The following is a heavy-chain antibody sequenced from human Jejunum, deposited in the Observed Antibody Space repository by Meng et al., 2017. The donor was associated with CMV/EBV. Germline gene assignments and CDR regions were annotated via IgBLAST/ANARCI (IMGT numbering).Heavy chain of an antibody. CDR2: IKQDGSER. J-gene: IGHJ6*03. Sequence: TWVRQGPGRGLEWVAYIKQDGSERSYVDSVRGRFTISRDNAKNSLYLQMNDLRVEDTAVYYCARGNPMTTVTTVRGSYYYYSMDVWGRGTTVTVSS. D-gene: IGHD4-17*01. V-gene: IGHV3-7*04. CDR3: ARGNPMTTVTTVRGSYYYYSMDV.